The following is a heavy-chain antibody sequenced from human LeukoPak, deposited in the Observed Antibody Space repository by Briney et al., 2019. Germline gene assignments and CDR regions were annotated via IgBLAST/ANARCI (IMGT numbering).Heavy chain of an antibody. CDR3: ARAYGDYPNDY. J-gene: IGHJ4*02. Sequence: ASVTVSCKASGYTFTSYDINWVRQAPGQGLEWMGWMNPNSGNTGYAQKFQGRVTITRNTSISTAYMELSSLRSEDTAVYYCARAYGDYPNDYWGQGTLVTVSS. D-gene: IGHD4-17*01. CDR2: MNPNSGNT. CDR1: GYTFTSYD. V-gene: IGHV1-8*03.